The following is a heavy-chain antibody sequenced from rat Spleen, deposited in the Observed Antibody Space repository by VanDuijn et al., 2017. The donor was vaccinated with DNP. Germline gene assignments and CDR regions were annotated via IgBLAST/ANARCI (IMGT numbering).Heavy chain of an antibody. CDR3: TRHYGGYLYYFDY. Sequence: EVQLVESGGGLVQPGGSMKLSCAASGFTFSSFPMAWVRQAPKKGLEWVATISYDGSRTYYRDSVKGRFTISRDNAKSTLYLQMDSLRSEDTATYYCTRHYGGYLYYFDYWGHGVMVTVSS. CDR2: ISYDGSRT. V-gene: IGHV5-46*01. CDR1: GFTFSSFP. D-gene: IGHD1-11*01. J-gene: IGHJ2*01.